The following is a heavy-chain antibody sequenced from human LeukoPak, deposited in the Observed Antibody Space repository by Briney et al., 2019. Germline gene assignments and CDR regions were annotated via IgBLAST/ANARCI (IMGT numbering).Heavy chain of an antibody. CDR3: ARHRVQLAGSYFDY. CDR1: GGSFNGYY. Sequence: SETLSLTCAVYGGSFNGYYWTWIRQPPGKGLEWIGEINRGGDTNYNPSLKSRVTISVDTSNNQFSLKLSSVTAADTAVYYCARHRVQLAGSYFDYWGQGTLVTVSS. J-gene: IGHJ4*02. CDR2: INRGGDT. D-gene: IGHD6-19*01. V-gene: IGHV4-34*01.